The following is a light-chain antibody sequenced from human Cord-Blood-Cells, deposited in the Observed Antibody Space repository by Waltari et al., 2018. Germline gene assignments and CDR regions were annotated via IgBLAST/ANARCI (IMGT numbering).Light chain of an antibody. CDR3: SSYTSSSTYVV. V-gene: IGLV2-14*01. CDR2: DVS. J-gene: IGLJ2*01. CDR1: SSDVGGYNY. Sequence: QSALTQPASVSGSPGQSITISCTGTSSDVGGYNYVSWYQQPPGKAPKRMIYDVSKRPSGVSNRFSGSRSGNTASLTISGLQAEDEADYYCSSYTSSSTYVVFGGGTKLTVL.